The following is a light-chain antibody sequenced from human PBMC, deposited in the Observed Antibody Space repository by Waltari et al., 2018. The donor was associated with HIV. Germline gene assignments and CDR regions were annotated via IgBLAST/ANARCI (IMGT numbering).Light chain of an antibody. CDR1: SSNIGAGYD. CDR2: INS. CDR3: QSYDSNLSGL. V-gene: IGLV1-40*01. J-gene: IGLJ2*01. Sequence: QSELTQPPSVSAAPGQRVTISCTGSSSNIGAGYDVHWYQQVPGRAPQVVIDINSKRPSGVPDRFSGSKSGSSASRVITGLQSEEEADYYCQSYDSNLSGLFGGGTKVTVL.